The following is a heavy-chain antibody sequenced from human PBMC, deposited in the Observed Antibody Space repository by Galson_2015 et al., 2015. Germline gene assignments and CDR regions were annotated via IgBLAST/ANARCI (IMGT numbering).Heavy chain of an antibody. CDR3: AGDRGKGGYSYYYYGMDV. D-gene: IGHD5-12*01. CDR1: GFTFSSYG. CDR2: ISYDGSNK. V-gene: IGHV3-30*03. J-gene: IGHJ6*02. Sequence: SLRLSCAASGFTFSSYGMHWVRQAPGKGLEWVAVISYDGSNKYYADSVKGRFTISRDNSKNTLYLQMNSLRAEDTAVYYCAGDRGKGGYSYYYYGMDVWGQGTTVTVSS.